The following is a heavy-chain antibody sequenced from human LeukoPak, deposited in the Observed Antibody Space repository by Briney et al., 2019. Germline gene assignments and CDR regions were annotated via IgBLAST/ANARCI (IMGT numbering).Heavy chain of an antibody. D-gene: IGHD6-13*01. CDR2: IYTSGST. CDR3: ARGLSAAVLVRFDP. V-gene: IGHV4-61*02. CDR1: GGSISSGSYY. Sequence: SETLSLTCTVSGGSISSGSYYWSWIRQPAGKGLEWIGRIYTSGSTNYNPSLKSRVTISVDTSKNQFSLKLSCVTAADTAVYYCARGLSAAVLVRFDPWGQGTLVTVSS. J-gene: IGHJ5*02.